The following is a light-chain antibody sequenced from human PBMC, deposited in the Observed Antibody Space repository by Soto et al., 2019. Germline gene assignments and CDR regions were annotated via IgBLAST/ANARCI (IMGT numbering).Light chain of an antibody. CDR1: SIYVGTYNY. CDR2: EVS. Sequence: QSALTQPASVSGSPGQSITISCTGTSIYVGTYNYVSWYQQHPGKAPKLMIYEVSNRPSGVSTRFSGSKSGNTASLTISGLLAEDEADYYCSSYTTSATRVFGTGTKVTVL. CDR3: SSYTTSATRV. J-gene: IGLJ1*01. V-gene: IGLV2-14*01.